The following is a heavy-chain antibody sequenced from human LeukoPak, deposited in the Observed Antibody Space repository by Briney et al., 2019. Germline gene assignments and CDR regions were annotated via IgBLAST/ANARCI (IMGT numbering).Heavy chain of an antibody. CDR1: GYTFTSYD. CDR3: ARASPVIQEAFDY. V-gene: IGHV1-8*01. CDR2: MNPNSGNT. Sequence: ASVKVSRKASGYTFTSYDINWVRQATGQGLEWMGWMNPNSGNTGYAQKFQGRVTMTRNTSISTAYMELSSLRSEDTAVYYCARASPVIQEAFDYWGQGTLVTVSS. D-gene: IGHD3-22*01. J-gene: IGHJ4*02.